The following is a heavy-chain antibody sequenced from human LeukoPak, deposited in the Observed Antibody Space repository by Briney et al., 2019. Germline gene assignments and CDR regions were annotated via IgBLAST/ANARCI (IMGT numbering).Heavy chain of an antibody. Sequence: SVKVSCKASGGTFSSYTISWVRQAPGQGLEWMGRIIPILGIANYAQKSQGRVTITADKSTSTAYMELSSLRSEDTAVYYCARVGYGYCSSTSCYKDYMDVWGKGTTVTVSS. CDR3: ARVGYGYCSSTSCYKDYMDV. D-gene: IGHD2-2*02. CDR2: IIPILGIA. CDR1: GGTFSSYT. V-gene: IGHV1-69*02. J-gene: IGHJ6*03.